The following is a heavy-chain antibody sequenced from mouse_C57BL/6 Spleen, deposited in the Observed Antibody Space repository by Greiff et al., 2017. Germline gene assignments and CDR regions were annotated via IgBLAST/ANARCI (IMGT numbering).Heavy chain of an antibody. V-gene: IGHV1-80*01. D-gene: IGHD2-10*02. Sequence: VQLQQSGAELVKPGASVKISCKASGYAFSSYWMNRVKQRNGKSLEWIGQIYPGDGATNYNRKFKGKATMTADKSSSTAYMQLSSLTSEDSAVDCCASGYGPYAMDYWGQGTSVTVSS. J-gene: IGHJ4*01. CDR1: GYAFSSYW. CDR3: ASGYGPYAMDY. CDR2: IYPGDGAT.